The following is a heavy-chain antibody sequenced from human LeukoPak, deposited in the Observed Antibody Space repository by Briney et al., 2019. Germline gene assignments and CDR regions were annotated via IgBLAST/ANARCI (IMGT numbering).Heavy chain of an antibody. D-gene: IGHD2-15*01. CDR3: ASGPDIVVVVAPFTFDI. CDR2: IWYDGSNK. CDR1: GFTFSSYG. Sequence: TGGSLRLSCAASGFTFSSYGMHWVRQAPGKGLEWVAVIWYDGSNKYYADSVKGRFTISRDNSKNTLYLQMNSLRAEDTAVYYCASGPDIVVVVAPFTFDIWGQGTMVTVSS. V-gene: IGHV3-33*01. J-gene: IGHJ3*02.